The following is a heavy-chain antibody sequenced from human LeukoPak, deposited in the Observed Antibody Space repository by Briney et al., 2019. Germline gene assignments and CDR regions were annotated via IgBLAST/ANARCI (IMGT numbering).Heavy chain of an antibody. D-gene: IGHD6-13*01. J-gene: IGHJ4*02. Sequence: GESLKISCKASGSIFTNFWIGWVRQMPGKGLEWMGIISPGNSDTRYRPSFQGQVTMSADKSINTAYLQWNSLKASDSALYYCARLISSSWYEFDFWGQGTLVTVSS. CDR1: GSIFTNFW. CDR3: ARLISSSWYEFDF. CDR2: ISPGNSDT. V-gene: IGHV5-51*01.